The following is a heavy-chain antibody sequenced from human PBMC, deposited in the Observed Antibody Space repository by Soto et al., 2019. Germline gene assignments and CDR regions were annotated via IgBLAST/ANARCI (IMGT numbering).Heavy chain of an antibody. Sequence: QAHLVESGGGVVQPGRSLRLSCAASGFTFTSYGMHWVRQAPGTRLEWVAVISYDGGLQHYADSVKGRFTISRDNSKNTALPHLSRLSADDTAVYYCVSARGYGHAPAPCSWGPGTLVSVSS. CDR2: ISYDGGLQ. CDR3: VSARGYGHAPAPCS. CDR1: GFTFTSYG. J-gene: IGHJ1*01. D-gene: IGHD5-18*01. V-gene: IGHV3-30*03.